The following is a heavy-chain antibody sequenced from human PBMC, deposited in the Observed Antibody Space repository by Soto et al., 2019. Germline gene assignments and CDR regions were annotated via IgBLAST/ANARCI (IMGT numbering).Heavy chain of an antibody. D-gene: IGHD3-3*01. CDR1: GNTVPNYA. V-gene: IGHV1-3*01. CDR2: INGGNGNT. CDR3: ARVGYDFCFDY. Sequence: ASVKVSCKASGNTVPNYAIHWVRQAPGQRLEWMGWINGGNGNTYYSEHFQGRVTMTTDTSTSTAYMELRSLRSDDTAVYYCARVGYDFCFDYWGQGTLVTVSS. J-gene: IGHJ4*02.